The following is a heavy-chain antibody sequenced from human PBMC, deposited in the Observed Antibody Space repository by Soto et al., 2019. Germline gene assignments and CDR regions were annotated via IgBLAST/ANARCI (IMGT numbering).Heavy chain of an antibody. Sequence: DVKLVESGGGLVQPGGSLRLSCAASGFTLSGRSMHWVRQAPGKGLVWVSGIDNAGTDSTYADSVKGRFTSSRDNAKNMLYLQINSLRVEDTAVYYCARGWFGPDVWGKGTTVNVSS. CDR3: ARGWFGPDV. J-gene: IGHJ6*04. D-gene: IGHD3-10*01. V-gene: IGHV3-74*01. CDR2: IDNAGTDS. CDR1: GFTLSGRS.